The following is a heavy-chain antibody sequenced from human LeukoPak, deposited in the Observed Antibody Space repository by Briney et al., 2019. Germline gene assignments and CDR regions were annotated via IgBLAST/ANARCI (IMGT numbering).Heavy chain of an antibody. J-gene: IGHJ4*02. Sequence: SETLSLTCAVYGGSFSSYYWSWIRQPPGKGLEWIGYIYYRGSTKYNPSLKSRVTISVDTSNNQFSLKLSSVTAADTAVYYCAAAAYGSGSYTVDYWGQGTLVTVSS. CDR2: IYYRGST. V-gene: IGHV4-59*01. D-gene: IGHD3-10*01. CDR1: GGSFSSYY. CDR3: AAAAYGSGSYTVDY.